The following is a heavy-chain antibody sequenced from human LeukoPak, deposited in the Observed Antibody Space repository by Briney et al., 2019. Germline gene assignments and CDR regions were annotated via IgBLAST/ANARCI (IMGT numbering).Heavy chain of an antibody. J-gene: IGHJ3*02. Sequence: PSETLSLTCTVSGVSISSSNSYWGWIRQPPGKGLEWIGEINHSGSTNYNPSLKTRVTISVDTSKNQFSLKRSSVTAAYTAVYYCARGKRNWIVGATWLEDDAFDIWGQGTMVTVSS. CDR2: INHSGST. CDR1: GVSISSSNSY. CDR3: ARGKRNWIVGATWLEDDAFDI. V-gene: IGHV4-39*07. D-gene: IGHD1-26*01.